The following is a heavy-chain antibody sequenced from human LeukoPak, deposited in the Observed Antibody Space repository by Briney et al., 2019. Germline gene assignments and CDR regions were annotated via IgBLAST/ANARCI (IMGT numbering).Heavy chain of an antibody. CDR1: GSTFSSYT. J-gene: IGHJ4*02. CDR3: ARDHNWGPDY. CDR2: IHTKSGDT. V-gene: IGHV1-2*02. Sequence: ASVKLSFKASGSTFSSYTISWVRQPPGQGLEWMWWIHTKSGDTNYAERFQGRVSLTRDTSISTAYMELSSLRSDDTAVYYCARDHNWGPDYWGQGTLVSVSS. D-gene: IGHD7-27*01.